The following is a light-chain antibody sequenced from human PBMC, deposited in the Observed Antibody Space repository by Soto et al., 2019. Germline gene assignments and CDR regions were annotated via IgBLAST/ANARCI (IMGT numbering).Light chain of an antibody. Sequence: IVMTQSPATVSVSPGERTTLSCRASQSVSSNLAWYQQKPGQAPRLLIYGASTRATGIPARFSGSGSGTEFTLTISSLQSADFAVYYCQQYNGWPLTFGQGTKLEIK. J-gene: IGKJ2*01. CDR3: QQYNGWPLT. V-gene: IGKV3-15*01. CDR2: GAS. CDR1: QSVSSN.